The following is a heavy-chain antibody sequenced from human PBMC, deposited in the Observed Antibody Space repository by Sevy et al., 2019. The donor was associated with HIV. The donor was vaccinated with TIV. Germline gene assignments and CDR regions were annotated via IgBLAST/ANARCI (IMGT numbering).Heavy chain of an antibody. D-gene: IGHD3-16*01. J-gene: IGHJ4*02. CDR3: ARKITFGGVIGYFDY. Sequence: GGSLRLSCAASGFTFSSYSMNWVRHAPGKGLEWVSSISSSSSYIYYADSVKGRFTISRDNAKNSLYLQMNSLRAEDTAVYYCARKITFGGVIGYFDYWGQGTLVTVSS. CDR1: GFTFSSYS. CDR2: ISSSSSYI. V-gene: IGHV3-21*01.